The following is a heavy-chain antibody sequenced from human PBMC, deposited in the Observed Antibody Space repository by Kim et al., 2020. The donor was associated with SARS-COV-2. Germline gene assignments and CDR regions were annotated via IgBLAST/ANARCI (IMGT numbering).Heavy chain of an antibody. D-gene: IGHD2-15*01. V-gene: IGHV3-53*01. J-gene: IGHJ4*02. Sequence: QGRFTISRDNSKNTLYLQMNSLRAEDTAVYYWARGGRYCSGGSCYYFDYWGQGTLVTVSS. CDR3: ARGGRYCSGGSCYYFDY.